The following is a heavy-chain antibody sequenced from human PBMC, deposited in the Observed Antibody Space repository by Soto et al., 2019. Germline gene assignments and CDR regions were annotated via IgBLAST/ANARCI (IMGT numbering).Heavy chain of an antibody. CDR2: IYYSGST. D-gene: IGHD6-13*01. J-gene: IGHJ5*02. V-gene: IGHV4-61*01. CDR1: GGSVSSGSYY. Sequence: QVQLQESGPGLVKPSETLSLTCTVSGGSVSSGSYYWSWIRQPPGKGLEWIGYIYYSGSTNYNPSLKGRVTISVDTSKNQFSLKLSSVTAADTAVYYCARFPYSSSWYNWFDPWGQGTLVTVSS. CDR3: ARFPYSSSWYNWFDP.